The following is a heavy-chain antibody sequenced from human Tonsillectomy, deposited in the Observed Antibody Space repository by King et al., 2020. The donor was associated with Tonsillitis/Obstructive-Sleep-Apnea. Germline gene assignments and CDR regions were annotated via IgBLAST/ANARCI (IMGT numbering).Heavy chain of an antibody. D-gene: IGHD3-16*02. CDR3: ARTMISFGGIIVYYYYYYIDV. Sequence: QLQESGPGLVKPSETLSLTCTVSGGSITSNNYYWGGIRQTPGKGLERIGTLYHSGTTYYNPSLTSVDTISVDTSNNQFSLKPSSVTAADTAVYYRARTMISFGGIIVYYYYYYIDVWGRGTTVTVSS. CDR2: LYHSGTT. J-gene: IGHJ6*03. V-gene: IGHV4-39*01. CDR1: GGSITSNNYY.